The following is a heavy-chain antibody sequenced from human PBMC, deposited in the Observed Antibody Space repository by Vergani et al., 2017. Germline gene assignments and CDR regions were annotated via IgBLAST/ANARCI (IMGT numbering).Heavy chain of an antibody. V-gene: IGHV3-7*01. CDR1: GFIFSHYW. CDR3: ARINYDGSSGYSLTRWHNWFDP. CDR2: INQVGSEK. J-gene: IGHJ5*02. D-gene: IGHD3-22*01. Sequence: EVQLVESGGGLVQPGGSLRLSCAASGFIFSHYWMSWVRQAPGKGLEWVANINQVGSEKYYVDSVKGRFTISRDNAKNSLYLQMNSLRAEDTALYYCARINYDGSSGYSLTRWHNWFDPWGQGTLITFSS.